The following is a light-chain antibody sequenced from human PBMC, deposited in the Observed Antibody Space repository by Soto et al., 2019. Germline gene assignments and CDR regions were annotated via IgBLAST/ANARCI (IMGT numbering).Light chain of an antibody. CDR1: QSVSSSY. Sequence: EIVLTQSPGTLSLSPGERATLSCRAGQSVSSSYLAWYQQKPGQAPRLLIYAATRRATGIPDRFSGSGSGTDFTLTISRLEPEDFAVYYCQQYGSSPLTFGGGTKVEIK. CDR3: QQYGSSPLT. J-gene: IGKJ4*01. V-gene: IGKV3-20*01. CDR2: AAT.